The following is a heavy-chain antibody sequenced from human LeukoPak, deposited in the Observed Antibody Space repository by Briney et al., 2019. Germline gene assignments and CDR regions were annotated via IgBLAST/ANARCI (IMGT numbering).Heavy chain of an antibody. J-gene: IGHJ3*02. V-gene: IGHV4-59*01. CDR1: GDSFSSYH. CDR3: ARDLVTVTKGFDI. Sequence: KSSETLSPPLAVLGDSFSSYHWTWIRQSPGSALESIGYTSHIGRTIYNPPLKRRVPLSIDPSKNQFSLNLRSVTALDPPLYFCARDLVTVTKGFDIWGQGTMVSVSS. D-gene: IGHD4-17*01. CDR2: TSHIGRT.